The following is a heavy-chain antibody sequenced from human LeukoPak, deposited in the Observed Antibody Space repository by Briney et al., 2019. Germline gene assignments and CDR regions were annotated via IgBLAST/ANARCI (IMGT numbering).Heavy chain of an antibody. CDR1: GFTFSSYA. V-gene: IGHV3-30-3*01. Sequence: GGSLRLSCAASGFTFSSYAMHWVRQAPGKGLEGVAVISYDGSNKYYADSVKGRFTISRDNSKNTLYLQMNSLRAEDTAVYYCARVRGLLPTSADYGMDVWGQGTTVTVSS. J-gene: IGHJ6*02. CDR3: ARVRGLLPTSADYGMDV. CDR2: ISYDGSNK. D-gene: IGHD3-10*01.